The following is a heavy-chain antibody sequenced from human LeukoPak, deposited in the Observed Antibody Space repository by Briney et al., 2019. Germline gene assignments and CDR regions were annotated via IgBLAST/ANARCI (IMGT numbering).Heavy chain of an antibody. J-gene: IGHJ4*02. D-gene: IGHD6-13*01. CDR2: INHSGST. CDR3: ARSPGIAAAGIPTTFDY. V-gene: IGHV4-34*01. CDR1: GGSFSGYY. Sequence: SETLSLTCAVYGGSFSGYYWSWIRQPPGKGLEWIGEINHSGSTNYNPSLNSRVTISVDTSKNQFSLKLSSVTAADTAVYYCARSPGIAAAGIPTTFDYWGQGTLVTVSS.